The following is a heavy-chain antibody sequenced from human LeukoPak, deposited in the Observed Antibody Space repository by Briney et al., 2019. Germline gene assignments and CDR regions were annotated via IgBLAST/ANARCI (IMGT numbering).Heavy chain of an antibody. Sequence: GGSLRLSCAASGSTFSDYYMRWIRQAPGKGLEWISYISSRGAYTTYADSVRGRFTISRDNAKNSLYLQMSSLRAEDTAVYYCARDGGLEELSLSRLDAFDIWGQGTMVTVSS. J-gene: IGHJ3*02. D-gene: IGHD3-16*02. V-gene: IGHV3-11*06. CDR1: GSTFSDYY. CDR2: ISSRGAYT. CDR3: ARDGGLEELSLSRLDAFDI.